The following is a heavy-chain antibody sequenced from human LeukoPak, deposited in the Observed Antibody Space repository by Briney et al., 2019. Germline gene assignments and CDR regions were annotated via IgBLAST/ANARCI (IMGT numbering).Heavy chain of an antibody. CDR3: ARVGRRGSSSWRAEEWYFDY. V-gene: IGHV3-30-3*01. CDR1: GFTFGSYA. Sequence: TGRSLRLSCAASGFTFGSYAMHWVRQAPGKGLEWVAVISYDGSNKYYADSVKGRFTISRDNSKNTLYLQMNSLRAEDTAVYYCARVGRRGSSSWRAEEWYFDYWGQGTLVTVSS. CDR2: ISYDGSNK. D-gene: IGHD6-13*01. J-gene: IGHJ4*02.